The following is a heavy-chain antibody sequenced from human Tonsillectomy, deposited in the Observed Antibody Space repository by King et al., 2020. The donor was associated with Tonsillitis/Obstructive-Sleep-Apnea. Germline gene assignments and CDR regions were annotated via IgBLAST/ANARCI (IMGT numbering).Heavy chain of an antibody. V-gene: IGHV3-15*07. CDR1: GFTFSNAW. D-gene: IGHD2/OR15-2a*01. J-gene: IGHJ4*02. CDR2: IKSKTDGGTT. CDR3: TSFSIKDY. Sequence: VQLVESGGGLVKPGGSLRLSCAASGFTFSNAWMNWVRQAPGKGLEWVCRIKSKTDGGTTDYAAPVKGRFTISRDDSKNTLYQQMNSLKTEDTAVYYCTSFSIKDYWGQGTLVTVSS.